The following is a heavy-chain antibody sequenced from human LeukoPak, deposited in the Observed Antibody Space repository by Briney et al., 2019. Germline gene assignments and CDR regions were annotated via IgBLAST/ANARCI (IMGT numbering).Heavy chain of an antibody. D-gene: IGHD3-22*01. CDR1: GFTFSSHG. J-gene: IGHJ4*02. V-gene: IGHV3-23*01. Sequence: GSLRLSCAASGFTFSSHGMSWVRQAPGKGLEWVSTISGSGDNTYYADSVKGRFTISRDNSKNTLYLQMNSLRAEDTAVYYCARDMKYYDSSGPGDYWGQGTLVTVSS. CDR2: ISGSGDNT. CDR3: ARDMKYYDSSGPGDY.